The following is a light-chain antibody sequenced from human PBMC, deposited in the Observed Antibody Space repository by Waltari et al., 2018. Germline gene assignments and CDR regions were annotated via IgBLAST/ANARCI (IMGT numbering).Light chain of an antibody. CDR2: GAS. CDR1: QSVSRA. CDR3: QHYVRLPAT. V-gene: IGKV3-20*01. J-gene: IGKJ1*01. Sequence: EIVLTQSPGSLSSSPGERVTLSCRASQSVSRALAWYQQKPGQAPRLLIFGASNRATGIPDRFSGSGSETDFSLTISRPEPEDVAVYYCQHYVRLPATFGRGTKVEIK.